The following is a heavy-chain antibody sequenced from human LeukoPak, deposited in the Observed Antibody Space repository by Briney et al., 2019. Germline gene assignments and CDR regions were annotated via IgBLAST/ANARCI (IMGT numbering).Heavy chain of an antibody. V-gene: IGHV4-59*08. J-gene: IGHJ4*02. CDR1: GGSISSYY. CDR2: IHPSGST. CDR3: ARRNYGDYDHYFDY. Sequence: SSETLSLTCTVSGGSISSYYWSWIRQPPGKGLEWIGYIHPSGSTNYNPSLKSRVTISVDTSRNQFSLNLRSVTAADTAVYFCARRNYGDYDHYFDYWGRGILVTVSS. D-gene: IGHD4-17*01.